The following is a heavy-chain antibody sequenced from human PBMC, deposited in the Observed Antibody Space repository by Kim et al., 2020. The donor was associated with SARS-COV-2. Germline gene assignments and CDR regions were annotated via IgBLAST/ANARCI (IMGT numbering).Heavy chain of an antibody. Sequence: QKFQGRVTITADESTSTAYMELSSLRSEDTAVYYCARGIAARRYYYGMDVWGQGTTVTVSS. D-gene: IGHD6-6*01. V-gene: IGHV1-69*01. CDR3: ARGIAARRYYYGMDV. J-gene: IGHJ6*02.